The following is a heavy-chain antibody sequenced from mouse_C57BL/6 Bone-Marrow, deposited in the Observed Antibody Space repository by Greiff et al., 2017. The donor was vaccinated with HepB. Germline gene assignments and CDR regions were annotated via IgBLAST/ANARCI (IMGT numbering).Heavy chain of an antibody. J-gene: IGHJ4*01. CDR3: ARGERDYAMDY. CDR2: INPSNGGS. CDR1: GYTFTSYW. V-gene: IGHV1-53*01. Sequence: QVHVKQPGTELVKPGASVKLSCKASGYTFTSYWMHWVKQRPGQGLEWIGNINPSNGGSNYNEKFKSKATLTVDKSSSTAYMQLSSLTSEDSAVYYCARGERDYAMDYWGQGTSVTVSS.